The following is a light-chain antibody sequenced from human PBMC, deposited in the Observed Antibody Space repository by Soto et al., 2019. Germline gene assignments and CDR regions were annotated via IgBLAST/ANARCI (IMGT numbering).Light chain of an antibody. V-gene: IGKV3-20*01. CDR1: QSINSRY. CDR3: QQFESSPGLT. Sequence: EIGLTQSPGTLSLSPGERATLSCRASQSINSRYLAWYQQKPGQAPRLLIYGASSRATTIPDRFSGSGSGTDFTLIISRLEPEDVTVYYCQQFESSPGLTFSPGTKVDIK. CDR2: GAS. J-gene: IGKJ3*01.